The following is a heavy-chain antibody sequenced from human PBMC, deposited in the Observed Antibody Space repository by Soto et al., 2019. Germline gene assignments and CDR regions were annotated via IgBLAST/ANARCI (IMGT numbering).Heavy chain of an antibody. D-gene: IGHD6-19*01. V-gene: IGHV3-23*01. Sequence: GESLKISCAASGFNFKSYDMFWVRQAPGKGPEWVSFVSTSGGRTEYADFVRGRFTIPRDNAENTLSLQMNSLAVDDTAVYYCVRKGYETGWYYDQWGQGTLVTVSS. CDR1: GFNFKSYD. CDR3: VRKGYETGWYYDQ. J-gene: IGHJ4*02. CDR2: VSTSGGRT.